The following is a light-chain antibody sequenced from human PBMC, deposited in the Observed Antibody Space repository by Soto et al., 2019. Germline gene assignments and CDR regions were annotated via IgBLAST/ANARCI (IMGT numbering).Light chain of an antibody. CDR2: AAS. J-gene: IGKJ1*01. Sequence: AIQMTQSPSSLSASVGDRVTITCRASQDIRNNVAWYQQKPGRAPNLLIYAASDLESGVPSRFSGSGSGTDFTLTISSLQTKDFATYYCLEDYNYPWTFGQGTKVEIK. V-gene: IGKV1-6*01. CDR1: QDIRNN. CDR3: LEDYNYPWT.